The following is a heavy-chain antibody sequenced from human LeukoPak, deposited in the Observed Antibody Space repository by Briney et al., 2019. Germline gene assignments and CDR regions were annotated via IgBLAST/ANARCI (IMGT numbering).Heavy chain of an antibody. CDR3: ARGCRYGVKSD. D-gene: IGHD4-17*01. V-gene: IGHV4-59*01. CDR2: IYYSGST. CDR1: GGSISSYY. Sequence: SETLSLTCTVSGGSISSYYWSWIRQPPGKGLEWIGYIYYSGSTNYNPSLKSRVTISVDTSKNQFSLKLSSVTAADTAVYYCARGCRYGVKSDWGQGTLVTVSS. J-gene: IGHJ4*02.